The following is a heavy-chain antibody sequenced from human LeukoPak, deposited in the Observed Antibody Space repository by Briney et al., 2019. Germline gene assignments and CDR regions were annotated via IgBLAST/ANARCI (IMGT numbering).Heavy chain of an antibody. D-gene: IGHD6-19*01. V-gene: IGHV4-59*01. Sequence: SETLSLTCTVSGGSIISYYWSWIRQPPGKGLEWIGYIYYSGSTNYNPSLKSRVTISVDTSKNQFSLKLSSVTAADTAVYYCARADRAVAPIPLDYWGQGTLVTVSS. J-gene: IGHJ4*02. CDR2: IYYSGST. CDR3: ARADRAVAPIPLDY. CDR1: GGSIISYY.